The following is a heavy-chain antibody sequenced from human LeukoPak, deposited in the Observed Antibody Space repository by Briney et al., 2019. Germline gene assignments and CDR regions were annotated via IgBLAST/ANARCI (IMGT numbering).Heavy chain of an antibody. CDR1: GGTFSSYA. J-gene: IGHJ6*04. Sequence: ASVKVSCKASGGTFSSYAISWVRQAPGQGLEWMGGIIPIFGTANYAQKFQGRVTITADKSTSTAYMELSSLRSEDTAVYYCARGELGIVVVPAAMPAAFTYYYYGMDVWGKGTTVTVSS. D-gene: IGHD2-2*01. CDR2: IIPIFGTA. CDR3: ARGELGIVVVPAAMPAAFTYYYYGMDV. V-gene: IGHV1-69*06.